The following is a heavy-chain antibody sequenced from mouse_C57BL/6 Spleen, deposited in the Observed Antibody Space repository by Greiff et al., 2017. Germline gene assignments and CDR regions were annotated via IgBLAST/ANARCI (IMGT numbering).Heavy chain of an antibody. CDR1: GFTFTDYY. D-gene: IGHD2-10*02. V-gene: IGHV7-3*01. CDR3: ARYDLDWYFDV. J-gene: IGHJ1*03. CDR2: IRNKANGYTT. Sequence: DVKLVESGGGLVQPGGSLSLSCAASGFTFTDYYMSWVRQPPGKALEWLGFIRNKANGYTTEYSASVKGRFTISRDNSQSILYLQMNALRAEDSATYYCARYDLDWYFDVWGTGTTVTVSS.